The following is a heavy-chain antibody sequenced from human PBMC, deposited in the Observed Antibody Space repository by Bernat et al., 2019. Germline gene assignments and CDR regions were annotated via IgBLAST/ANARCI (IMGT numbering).Heavy chain of an antibody. CDR2: ISWSSGTI. CDR1: GFTFDDYA. Sequence: EVQLVESGGGLVQPGRSLRLSCAASGFTFDDYAMHWVRQTPGKGLEWVSGISWSSGTIGYADSVKGRFTISRDNAKNSLYLQMNSLRAEDTALYYCASGGNSGSRRFDYWGQGTLVTVSS. J-gene: IGHJ4*02. V-gene: IGHV3-9*01. CDR3: ASGGNSGSRRFDY. D-gene: IGHD1-26*01.